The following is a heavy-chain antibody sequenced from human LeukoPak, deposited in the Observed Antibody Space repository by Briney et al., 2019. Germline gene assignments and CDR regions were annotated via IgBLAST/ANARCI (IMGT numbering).Heavy chain of an antibody. CDR3: ARGPGRLVFGVVISRYFDY. Sequence: NPSETLSLTCTVSGGSISSYYWSWIRQPPGKGLEWIGEINHSGSTNYNPSLKSRVTISVDTSKNQFSLKLSSVTAADTAVYYCARGPGRLVFGVVISRYFDYWGQGTLVTVSS. CDR1: GGSISSYY. CDR2: INHSGST. J-gene: IGHJ4*02. V-gene: IGHV4-34*01. D-gene: IGHD3-3*01.